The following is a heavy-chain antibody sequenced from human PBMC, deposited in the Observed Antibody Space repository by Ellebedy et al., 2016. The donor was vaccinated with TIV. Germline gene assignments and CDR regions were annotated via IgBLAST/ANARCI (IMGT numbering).Heavy chain of an antibody. CDR2: INPSGGST. Sequence: AASVKVSCKASGYTFTSYYMHWVRQAPGHGLEWMGIINPSGGSTSYAQKLQGRVTMTRDTSTSTAYMELSSLRSEDTAVYYCARVGYCGGDCHSNYWGQGTLVTVSS. V-gene: IGHV1-46*04. CDR1: GYTFTSYY. J-gene: IGHJ4*02. CDR3: ARVGYCGGDCHSNY. D-gene: IGHD2-21*02.